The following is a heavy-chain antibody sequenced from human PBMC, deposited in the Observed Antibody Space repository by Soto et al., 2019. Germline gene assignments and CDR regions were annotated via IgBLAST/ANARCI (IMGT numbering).Heavy chain of an antibody. V-gene: IGHV4-34*01. J-gene: IGHJ4*02. CDR2: INHSGST. Sequence: SETLSLTCAVYGGSFSGYYWSWIRQPPGKGLEWIGEINHSGSTNYNPSLKSRVTISVDTSKNQFSLKLSSVTAADTAVYYCARGTTYSSSWYGYWGQGTLVTVSS. CDR1: GGSFSGYY. CDR3: ARGTTYSSSWYGY. D-gene: IGHD6-13*01.